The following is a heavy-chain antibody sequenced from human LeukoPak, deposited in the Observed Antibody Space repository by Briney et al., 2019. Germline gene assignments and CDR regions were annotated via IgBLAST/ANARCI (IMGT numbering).Heavy chain of an antibody. Sequence: GGSLRLSCAASEFTFSTYNTNWVRQAPGKGLEWVSSISSSSSYIYYADSVKGRFTISRDNAKNSLYLQMNSLRAEDTAVYYCAREGDPRGWFGELENWFDPWGQGTLVTVSS. V-gene: IGHV3-21*01. CDR2: ISSSSSYI. CDR3: AREGDPRGWFGELENWFDP. CDR1: EFTFSTYN. J-gene: IGHJ5*02. D-gene: IGHD3-10*01.